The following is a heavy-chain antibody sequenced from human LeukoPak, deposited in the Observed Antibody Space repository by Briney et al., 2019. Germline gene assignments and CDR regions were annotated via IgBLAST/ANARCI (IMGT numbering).Heavy chain of an antibody. CDR1: GYLFTSYW. J-gene: IGHJ3*02. CDR3: ARQGYYGILTGYYRPGAFDI. D-gene: IGHD3-9*01. V-gene: IGHV5-51*01. CDR2: IYPGDSDT. Sequence: GESLKISCKGSGYLFTSYWIAWVRQMPGKGLEWMGIIYPGDSDTRYSPSFQGQVTISADKSISTAYLQWSSLKASDTAMYYCARQGYYGILTGYYRPGAFDIWGQGTMVTVSS.